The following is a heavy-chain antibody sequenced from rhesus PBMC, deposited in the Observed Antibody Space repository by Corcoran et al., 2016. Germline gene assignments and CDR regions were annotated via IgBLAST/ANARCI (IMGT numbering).Heavy chain of an antibody. V-gene: IGHV4-122*02. CDR2: ISYSGST. J-gene: IGHJ4*01. Sequence: QLQLQESGPGLVKPSETLSLTCAVSGYSISSGYGWSWIRQPPGKGLEWIGYISYSGSTSYNPSLKGRVTISRATSKNQFSLKLSSVTAADTAVYYCARDWERQPFDYWGQGVLVTVSS. D-gene: IGHD6-25*01. CDR3: ARDWERQPFDY. CDR1: GYSISSGYG.